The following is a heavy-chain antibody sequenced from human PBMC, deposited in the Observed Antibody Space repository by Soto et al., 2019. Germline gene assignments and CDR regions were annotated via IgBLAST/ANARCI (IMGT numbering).Heavy chain of an antibody. CDR3: ARHGIAPFDYGDYDDGMDV. D-gene: IGHD4-17*01. Sequence: GEPLKISCKGSGYSFTSYWIGWVRQMPGKGLEWMGIIYPGDSDTRYSPSFQGQVTISADKSISTAYLQWRSLKASDTAMYYCARHGIAPFDYGDYDDGMDVWGQGTTVTVSS. CDR2: IYPGDSDT. CDR1: GYSFTSYW. J-gene: IGHJ6*02. V-gene: IGHV5-51*01.